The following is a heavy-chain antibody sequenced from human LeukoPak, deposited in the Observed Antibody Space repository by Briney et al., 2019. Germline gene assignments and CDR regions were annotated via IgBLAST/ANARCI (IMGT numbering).Heavy chain of an antibody. J-gene: IGHJ4*02. Sequence: PSQTLSLTCTVSGDSISSGNYYWTWIRQPAGKGLEWIGRIYTSGSTNYYPSLKSRVTISVDTSKNQFSLKLSSVTAADTAVYYCATLGYSYGTDYWGQGTLVTVSS. CDR1: GDSISSGNYY. CDR2: IYTSGST. V-gene: IGHV4-61*02. D-gene: IGHD5-18*01. CDR3: ATLGYSYGTDY.